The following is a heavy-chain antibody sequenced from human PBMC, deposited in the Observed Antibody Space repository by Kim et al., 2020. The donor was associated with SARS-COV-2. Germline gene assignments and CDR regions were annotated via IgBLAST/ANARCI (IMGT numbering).Heavy chain of an antibody. D-gene: IGHD6-13*01. Sequence: SETLSLTCAVYGGSFSGYYWSWIRQPPGKGLEWIGEINHSGSTNYNPSLKSRVTISVDTSKNQFSLKLSSVTAADTAVYYCAGDGGLEYSSSWYTKYRNDWYFDLWGRGTLVTVSS. CDR2: INHSGST. CDR3: AGDGGLEYSSSWYTKYRNDWYFDL. CDR1: GGSFSGYY. V-gene: IGHV4-34*01. J-gene: IGHJ2*01.